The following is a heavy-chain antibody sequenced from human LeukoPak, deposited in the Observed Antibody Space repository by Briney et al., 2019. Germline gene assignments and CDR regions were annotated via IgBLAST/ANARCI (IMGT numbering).Heavy chain of an antibody. CDR1: GGSISSGDYY. V-gene: IGHV4-30-4*01. CDR2: IYYSGST. J-gene: IGHJ4*02. D-gene: IGHD1-26*01. Sequence: SETLSLTCTVSGGSISSGDYYWSWIRQPPGKGLEWIGYIYYSGSTYYNPSLKSRVTISVDTSKNQFSLKLSSVTAADTAVYYCARAGIVGATGIDYWGQGILVTVSS. CDR3: ARAGIVGATGIDY.